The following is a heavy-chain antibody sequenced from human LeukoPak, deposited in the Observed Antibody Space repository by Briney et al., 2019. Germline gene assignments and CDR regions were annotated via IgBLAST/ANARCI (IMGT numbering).Heavy chain of an antibody. CDR3: ARGNTNNSGRDY. CDR2: ISWNSGSI. J-gene: IGHJ4*02. V-gene: IGHV3-9*01. Sequence: GRSLRVSCAASGFTFDDYAMHWVRQAPGNGLEWVSGISWNSGSIGYADSVKGRFTISRDNAKNSLYLQMNSLRAEDTAVYYCARGNTNNSGRDYWGQGTLVTVSS. D-gene: IGHD7-27*01. CDR1: GFTFDDYA.